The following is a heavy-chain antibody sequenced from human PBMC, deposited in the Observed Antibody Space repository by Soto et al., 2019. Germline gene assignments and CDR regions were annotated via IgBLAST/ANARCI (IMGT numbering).Heavy chain of an antibody. CDR2: ISYHGTEK. J-gene: IGHJ6*02. V-gene: IGHV3-30*18. CDR3: AKDIGGVDTGNYGMDV. Sequence: QVQLVESGGGVVQPGMSLRLSCAASGVTFTNYAMHWVRQAPGKGLEWVADISYHGTEKGYADSVKGRFTISRDNSKNMRYVQMSSLRPEGKAVYYCAKDIGGVDTGNYGMDVWGPGTTVIVSS. D-gene: IGHD5-18*01. CDR1: GVTFTNYA.